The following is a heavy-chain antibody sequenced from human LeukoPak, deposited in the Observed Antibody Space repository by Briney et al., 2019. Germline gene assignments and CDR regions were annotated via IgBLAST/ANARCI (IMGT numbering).Heavy chain of an antibody. V-gene: IGHV1-2*06. CDR1: GYTFTGYY. J-gene: IGHJ4*02. CDR3: ARDLQWLVIDY. D-gene: IGHD6-19*01. Sequence: ASVKVSCKASGYTFTGYYMHWVRQAPGQGLEWMGRINPNSGGTNYARKFQGRVTMTRDTFISTAYMELSRLRSDDTAVYYCARDLQWLVIDYWGQGTLVTVSS. CDR2: INPNSGGT.